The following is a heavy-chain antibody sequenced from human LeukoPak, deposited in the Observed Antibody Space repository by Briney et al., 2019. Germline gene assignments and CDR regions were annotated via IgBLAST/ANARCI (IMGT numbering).Heavy chain of an antibody. CDR1: GYTFNSYG. CDR3: ARIFLEWLHNDY. CDR2: ISAYNGNT. V-gene: IGHV1-18*01. J-gene: IGHJ4*02. D-gene: IGHD3-3*01. Sequence: ASVKVSCKASGYTFNSYGISWVRQAPGQGLEWMGWISAYNGNTNYAQKLQGRVTMTTDTSTSTAYMELRSLRSDDTAVYYCARIFLEWLHNDYWGQRTLVTVSS.